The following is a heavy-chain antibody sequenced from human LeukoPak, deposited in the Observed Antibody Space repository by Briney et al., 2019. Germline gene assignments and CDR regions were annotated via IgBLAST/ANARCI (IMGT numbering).Heavy chain of an antibody. CDR3: ARGYISPRMNWFDP. CDR2: ISSTSNYI. D-gene: IGHD3-16*02. CDR1: GFTFSSYA. J-gene: IGHJ5*02. Sequence: GGSLRLSCAASGFTFSSYAMSWVRQAPGKGLEWVSFISSTSNYIDYADSVKGRFTISRDNAKNSLYLQMNSLRAEDTAVYYCARGYISPRMNWFDPWGQGTLVTVSS. V-gene: IGHV3-21*04.